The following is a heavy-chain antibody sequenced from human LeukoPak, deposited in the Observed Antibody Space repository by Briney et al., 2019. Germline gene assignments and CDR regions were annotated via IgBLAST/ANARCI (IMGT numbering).Heavy chain of an antibody. CDR2: ISGSGGST. CDR3: AKDRGLMITFGGVIVNDY. J-gene: IGHJ4*02. D-gene: IGHD3-16*02. Sequence: GRSLRLSCTASGFTFGDYAMSWFRQAPGKGLEWVSAISGSGGSTYYADSVKGRFTISRDNSKNTLYLQMNSLRAEDTAVYYCAKDRGLMITFGGVIVNDYWGQGTLVTVSS. V-gene: IGHV3-23*01. CDR1: GFTFGDYA.